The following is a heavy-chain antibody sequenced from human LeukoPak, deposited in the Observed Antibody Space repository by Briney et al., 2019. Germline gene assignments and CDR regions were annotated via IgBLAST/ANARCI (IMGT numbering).Heavy chain of an antibody. Sequence: PGGSLRLSCAASGFTVSSNYMSWVRQAPGKGLEWVSVIYSGGSTYYADSVKGRFTISRDNSKNTLYLQMDSLRAEDTAVYFCAKDSPYSSSWYGIDYWGQGTLVTVSS. J-gene: IGHJ4*02. CDR1: GFTVSSNY. CDR3: AKDSPYSSSWYGIDY. V-gene: IGHV3-53*05. D-gene: IGHD6-13*01. CDR2: IYSGGST.